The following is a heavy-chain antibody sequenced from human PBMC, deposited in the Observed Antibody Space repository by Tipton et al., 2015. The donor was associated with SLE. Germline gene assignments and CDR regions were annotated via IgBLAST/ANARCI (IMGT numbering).Heavy chain of an antibody. CDR2: IYYSGST. V-gene: IGHV4-59*11. J-gene: IGHJ4*02. Sequence: TLSLTCTVSGGSISSHYWSWIRQPPGKGLEWIGYIYYSGSTNHNPSLKSRVTISIDTSKNQFSLKLSSVTAADTAVYYCARGHYYDSSGYYALDYWGQGTLVTVSS. CDR3: ARGHYYDSSGYYALDY. D-gene: IGHD3-22*01. CDR1: GGSISSHY.